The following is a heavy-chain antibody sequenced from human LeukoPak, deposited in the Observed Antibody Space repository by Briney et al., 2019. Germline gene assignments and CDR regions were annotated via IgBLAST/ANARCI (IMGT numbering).Heavy chain of an antibody. CDR2: ISTYNANT. CDR3: ARDDFCSGGSCPLPFDY. Sequence: GASVKVSCKASGNTFTNFGISWVRQAPGQGLEWMGWISTYNANTNYAQKLQGRVTMATDTSTSTAYMELRSLRSDDTAVYYCARDDFCSGGSCPLPFDYWGQGTLVTVSS. J-gene: IGHJ4*02. CDR1: GNTFTNFG. V-gene: IGHV1-18*01. D-gene: IGHD2-15*01.